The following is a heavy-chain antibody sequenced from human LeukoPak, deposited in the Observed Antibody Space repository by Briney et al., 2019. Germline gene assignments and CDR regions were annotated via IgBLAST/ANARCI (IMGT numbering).Heavy chain of an antibody. CDR2: IYYSGST. D-gene: IGHD5-12*01. CDR3: ARGRYSGYDFDY. J-gene: IGHJ4*02. CDR1: GGSISSYY. V-gene: IGHV4-59*01. Sequence: PSETLSLTCTVSGGSISSYYWSWIRQPPGKGLEWIGYIYYSGSTNYNPSLKSRVTISVDTPKNQFSLKLSSVTAADTAVYYCARGRYSGYDFDYWGQGTLVTVS.